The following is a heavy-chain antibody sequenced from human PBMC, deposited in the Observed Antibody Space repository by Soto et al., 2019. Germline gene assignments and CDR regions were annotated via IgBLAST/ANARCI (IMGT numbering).Heavy chain of an antibody. V-gene: IGHV4-59*01. CDR2: IYYSGST. Sequence: SETLSLTCTVSGGSISSYYWSWIRQPPGKGLEWIGYIYYSGSTNYNPSLKSRVTIEVDTSKNQFSLKLSSVTAADTAVYYFTRGTAVFPSRTYTKSGYSSGWYPFDYWGQGTLVTVSS. CDR1: GGSISSYY. D-gene: IGHD6-19*01. J-gene: IGHJ4*02. CDR3: TRGTAVFPSRTYTKSGYSSGWYPFDY.